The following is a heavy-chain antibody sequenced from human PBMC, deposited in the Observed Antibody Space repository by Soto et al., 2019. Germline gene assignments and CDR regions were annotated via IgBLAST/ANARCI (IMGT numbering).Heavy chain of an antibody. CDR2: LYDLDGT. D-gene: IGHD1-26*01. J-gene: IGHJ3*02. CDR3: ATWHLQEHAYDI. Sequence: DVHLVASGGGLIQPGESPRLSCEAFGFTVSGKKYVAWVRQAPGKGLEWVSALYDLDGTYYADSVKGRFTTSSDSSRTTVYLQMNSLRPDDTAVYSCATWHLQEHAYDIWGQGTMVTVSS. V-gene: IGHV3-53*01. CDR1: GFTVSGKKY.